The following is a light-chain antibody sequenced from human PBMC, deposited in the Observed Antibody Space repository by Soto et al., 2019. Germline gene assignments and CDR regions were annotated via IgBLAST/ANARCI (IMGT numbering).Light chain of an antibody. J-gene: IGKJ4*01. CDR3: QQGSNWPLT. Sequence: EIVLTQSPATLSLSPGERATLSCRASQSVSSYLAWYPQKPGQAPRLLIYDASNRATGIPARFSGSGSGTDFTFTISSLEPEDFAVYYCQQGSNWPLTFGGETKVEIK. CDR1: QSVSSY. V-gene: IGKV3-11*01. CDR2: DAS.